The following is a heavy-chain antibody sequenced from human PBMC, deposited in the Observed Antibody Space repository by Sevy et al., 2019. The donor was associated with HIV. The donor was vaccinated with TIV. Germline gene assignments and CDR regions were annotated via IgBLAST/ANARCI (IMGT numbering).Heavy chain of an antibody. CDR1: GGTFSSYA. J-gene: IGHJ6*02. V-gene: IGHV1-69*13. Sequence: ASVKVSCKASGGTFSSYAISWVRQAPGQGLEWMGGIIPIFGTANYAQKFQGRVTITADESTSTAYMELSSLRSEDTAVYYCAGGEYSSSWYAGNAYYYYGMDVWGQGTTVTVSS. CDR3: AGGEYSSSWYAGNAYYYYGMDV. D-gene: IGHD6-13*01. CDR2: IIPIFGTA.